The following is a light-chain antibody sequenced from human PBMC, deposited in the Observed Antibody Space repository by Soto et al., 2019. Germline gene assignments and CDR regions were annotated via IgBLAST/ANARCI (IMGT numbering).Light chain of an antibody. J-gene: IGKJ1*01. CDR3: QQYGGSPAT. Sequence: ELVLCRSPGTPYLYPGERVSLSCRASQRVSSGFVAWYQQKPGQAPRLLIYDASTRATGIPDRFSGGGSGTDFSLTISRLEPEDFAVYYCQQYGGSPATFGQGTKVDIK. CDR2: DAS. CDR1: QRVSSGF. V-gene: IGKV3-20*01.